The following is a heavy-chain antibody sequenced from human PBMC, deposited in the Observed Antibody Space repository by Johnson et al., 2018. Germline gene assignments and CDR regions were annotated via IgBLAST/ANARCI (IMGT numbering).Heavy chain of an antibody. CDR2: ISYDGSNK. Sequence: VQLVETGGGVVQPGRSLRLSCAASGFTFSSYGMHWVRQAPGKGLEWVAVISYDGSNKYYADSVKGRFNISRDNSKHTLYLQMKSLRAEDTAVYYCAKDWGWLQSPGYYYYMDVWGKGTTVTVSS. CDR1: GFTFSSYG. D-gene: IGHD5-24*01. J-gene: IGHJ6*03. CDR3: AKDWGWLQSPGYYYYMDV. V-gene: IGHV3-30*18.